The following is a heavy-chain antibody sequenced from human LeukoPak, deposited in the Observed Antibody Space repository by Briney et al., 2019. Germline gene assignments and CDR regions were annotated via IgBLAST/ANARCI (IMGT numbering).Heavy chain of an antibody. CDR3: ARAWAATRTFDY. CDR2: INPSGGST. CDR1: GYTFTSYY. V-gene: IGHV1-46*01. D-gene: IGHD5-12*01. Sequence: ASVNVSFKASGYTFTSYYMHWVRQAPGQGREGMGIINPSGGSTSYAQKFQGRVTMTRDTSTSTVYMELSSLRSEDTAVYYCARAWAATRTFDYWGQGTLVTVSS. J-gene: IGHJ4*02.